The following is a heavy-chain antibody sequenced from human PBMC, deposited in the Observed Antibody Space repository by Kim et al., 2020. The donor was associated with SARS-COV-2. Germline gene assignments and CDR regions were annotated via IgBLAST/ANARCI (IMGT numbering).Heavy chain of an antibody. CDR3: ARDQGGRYVDY. J-gene: IGHJ4*02. V-gene: IGHV4-30-4*01. Sequence: SETLSLTCAVSGDSFSSVGYYWSWIRRPPGRGLEWIGYISYSGSKYCNPSLQSRVTMSVDTYKNQFSLDLSSVTAADTAVYFWARDQGGRYVDYWGQGALVTVSS. CDR2: ISYSGSK. CDR1: GDSFSSVGYY. D-gene: IGHD1-1*01.